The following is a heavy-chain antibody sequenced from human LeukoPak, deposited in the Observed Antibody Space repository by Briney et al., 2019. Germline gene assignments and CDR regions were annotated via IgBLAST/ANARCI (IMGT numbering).Heavy chain of an antibody. CDR1: GGSISGYY. CDR3: ARLEPYYDILTGYYGSWYFDL. D-gene: IGHD3-9*01. CDR2: VYYSGST. V-gene: IGHV4-59*08. Sequence: SETLSLTCTVSGGSISGYYWSWIRQPPGKGLEWIGYVYYSGSTNYNPSLKSRVTISVDTSKNQFSLKLSSVTAADTAVYYCARLEPYYDILTGYYGSWYFDLWGRGTLVTVSS. J-gene: IGHJ2*01.